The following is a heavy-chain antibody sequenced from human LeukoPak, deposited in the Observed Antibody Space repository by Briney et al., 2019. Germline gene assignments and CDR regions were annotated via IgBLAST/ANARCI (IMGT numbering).Heavy chain of an antibody. CDR3: LKGGVALGED. Sequence: GRSLRLSCAASGFTFEDFAMHWVRQAPGKGLEWVSGISWNSGTLGYADSVKGRFIISRDNAKKSVFLQMNSVTADDTAFYYCLKGGVALGEDWGQGTLVTVSS. D-gene: IGHD3-10*01. V-gene: IGHV3-9*01. CDR2: ISWNSGTL. CDR1: GFTFEDFA. J-gene: IGHJ4*02.